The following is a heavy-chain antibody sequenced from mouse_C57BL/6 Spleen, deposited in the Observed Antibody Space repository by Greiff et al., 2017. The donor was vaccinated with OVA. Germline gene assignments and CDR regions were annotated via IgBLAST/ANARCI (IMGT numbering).Heavy chain of an antibody. CDR2: IYPGDGDT. Sequence: VKLQESGPELVKPGASVKISCKASGYAFSSSWMNWVKQRPGKGLEWIGRIYPGDGDTNYNGKFKGKATLTADKSSSTAYMQLSSLTSEDSAVYFCARVTWFAYWGQGTLVTVSA. CDR3: ARVTWFAY. CDR1: GYAFSSSW. J-gene: IGHJ3*01. V-gene: IGHV1-82*01.